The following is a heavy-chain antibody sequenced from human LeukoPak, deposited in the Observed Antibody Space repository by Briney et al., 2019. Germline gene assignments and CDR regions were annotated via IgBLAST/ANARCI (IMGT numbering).Heavy chain of an antibody. CDR3: ANYYGSGSFDY. CDR2: ISSSSSYI. J-gene: IGHJ4*02. CDR1: GFTFSNYS. Sequence: PGGSLRLSCAGSGFTFSNYSTNWVRQAPGKGLEWVSSISSSSSYIYYADSVKGRFTISRDNAKNSLYLQMNSLRAEDTAVYYCANYYGSGSFDYWGQGTLVTVSS. V-gene: IGHV3-21*01. D-gene: IGHD3-10*01.